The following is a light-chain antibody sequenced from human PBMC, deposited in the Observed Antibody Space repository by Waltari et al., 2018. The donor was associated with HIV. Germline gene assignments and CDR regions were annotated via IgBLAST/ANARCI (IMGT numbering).Light chain of an antibody. Sequence: DIQLTQSPSSLSASVGDRVTITCRASQNINNWLAWYQQKPGETPKFLIYRASTLESGVPSRFSGSGSGTEFSLTISSLQPEDFAIYYCQQYKSYPATFGRGT. CDR3: QQYKSYPAT. CDR2: RAS. J-gene: IGKJ2*01. CDR1: QNINNW. V-gene: IGKV1-5*03.